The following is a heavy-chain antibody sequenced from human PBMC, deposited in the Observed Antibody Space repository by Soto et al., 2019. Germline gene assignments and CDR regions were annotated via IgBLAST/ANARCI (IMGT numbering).Heavy chain of an antibody. V-gene: IGHV3-53*01. CDR3: ARSGSWYIFDY. J-gene: IGHJ4*02. CDR1: GFTVSSNY. CDR2: IYSGGST. Sequence: EVQLVESGGGLIQPGGSLRLSCAASGFTVSSNYMSWVRQAPGKGLEWVSVIYSGGSTYYADSVKGRFTIARDNTKNTLYLQMNSLRAEDTAMYYCARSGSWYIFDYWGQGTRVTVSS. D-gene: IGHD6-13*01.